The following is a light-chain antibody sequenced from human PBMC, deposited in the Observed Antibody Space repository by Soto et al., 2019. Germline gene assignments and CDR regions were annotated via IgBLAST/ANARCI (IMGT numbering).Light chain of an antibody. CDR3: GTWDSSLSAGV. CDR2: DNN. V-gene: IGLV1-51*01. CDR1: SSNIGNNY. J-gene: IGLJ1*01. Sequence: QSVLTQPPSVSAAPGQKVTISCSVSSSNIGNNYVSWYQQLPGTAPKLLIYDNNKRPSGIPDRFSGSKSGTSATLGITGLQTGDEADYYCGTWDSSLSAGVFGTGTRSPS.